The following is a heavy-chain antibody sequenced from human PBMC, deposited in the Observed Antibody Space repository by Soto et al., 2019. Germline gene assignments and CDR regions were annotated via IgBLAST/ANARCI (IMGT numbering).Heavy chain of an antibody. J-gene: IGHJ4*02. V-gene: IGHV1-24*01. Sequence: ASVKVSCKVSGYTLTELSMHWVRQAPGKGLEWMGGFDPEDGETIYAQKFQGRVTMTEDTSTDTAYMELNSLRAEDTAVYYCAREYRIGYGDYGLLNYFDYWGQGTLVTVSS. CDR3: AREYRIGYGDYGLLNYFDY. CDR2: FDPEDGET. CDR1: GYTLTELS. D-gene: IGHD4-17*01.